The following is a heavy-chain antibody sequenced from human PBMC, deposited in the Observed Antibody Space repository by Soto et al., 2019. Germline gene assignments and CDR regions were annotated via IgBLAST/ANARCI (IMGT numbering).Heavy chain of an antibody. CDR3: ARQGNGAEGFDY. V-gene: IGHV5-51*01. D-gene: IGHD4-17*01. J-gene: IGHJ4*02. CDR2: FYPGDSDT. CDR1: GYYFPSYW. Sequence: LGESLKISCKGSGYYFPSYWIGWVRQMPGKGLEWMGIFYPGDSDTRYSPSFQGRVTISADRSISTAYLQWSSLKPSDTAMYYCARQGNGAEGFDYWGQGTLVTVSS.